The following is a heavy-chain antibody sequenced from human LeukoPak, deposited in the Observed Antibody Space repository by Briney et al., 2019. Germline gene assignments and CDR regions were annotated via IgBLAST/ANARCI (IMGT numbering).Heavy chain of an antibody. CDR3: ARDGGTAMVFGAFDI. J-gene: IGHJ3*02. D-gene: IGHD5-18*01. CDR2: ISSNGGST. CDR1: GFTLSSYA. Sequence: GGSLRLSCAASGFTLSSYAMHWVRQAPGEGLEYVSAISSNGGSTYYANSVKGRLTISRDNSKNTLYLQMGSLRAEDMAVYYCARDGGTAMVFGAFDIWGQGTMVTVSS. V-gene: IGHV3-64*01.